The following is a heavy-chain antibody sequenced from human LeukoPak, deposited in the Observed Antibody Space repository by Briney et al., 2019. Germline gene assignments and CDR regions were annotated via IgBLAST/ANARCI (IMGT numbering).Heavy chain of an antibody. J-gene: IGHJ4*02. V-gene: IGHV1-69*04. CDR1: GGTFSSYA. CDR2: IIPILGIA. CDR3: ARGDPGDAFDY. D-gene: IGHD4-17*01. Sequence: SVKVSCKASGGTFSSYAISWVRQAPGQGLEWMGRIIPILGIANYAQKFQGRVTITADKSTSTAYMELSSLRSEDTAVYYCARGDPGDAFDYWGQGTLVTVSS.